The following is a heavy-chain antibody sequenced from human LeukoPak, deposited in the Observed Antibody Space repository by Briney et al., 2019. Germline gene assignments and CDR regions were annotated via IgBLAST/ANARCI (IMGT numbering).Heavy chain of an antibody. CDR3: ARLYSSGWYLIPDY. Sequence: ASVKVSCKASGYTFTGYYMHWVRQAPGQGLEWMGWINPNSGGTNYAQKFQGRVTMTRDTSISTAYMELSRLRSDDTAVYYCARLYSSGWYLIPDYWGQGTLVTVCS. V-gene: IGHV1-2*02. CDR1: GYTFTGYY. D-gene: IGHD6-19*01. CDR2: INPNSGGT. J-gene: IGHJ4*02.